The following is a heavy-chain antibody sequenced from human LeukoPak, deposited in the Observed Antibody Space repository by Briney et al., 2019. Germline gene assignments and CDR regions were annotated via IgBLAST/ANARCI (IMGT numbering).Heavy chain of an antibody. D-gene: IGHD5-12*01. CDR3: ARNENSGWGYFDY. V-gene: IGHV3-23*01. Sequence: SGGSLRLSCAASGFTFSSYAMHWVRQAPGKGLEWVSVISGSGGTTYYADSVKGRFTTSRDNSKNTLYLQMNSLRAEDTAVYYCARNENSGWGYFDYWGQGTLVTVSS. CDR2: ISGSGGTT. J-gene: IGHJ4*02. CDR1: GFTFSSYA.